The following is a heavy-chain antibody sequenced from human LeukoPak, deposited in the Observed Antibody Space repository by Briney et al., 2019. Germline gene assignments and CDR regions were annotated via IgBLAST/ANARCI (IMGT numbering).Heavy chain of an antibody. CDR3: AKLNGYSSSWFDY. J-gene: IGHJ4*02. V-gene: IGHV3-23*01. D-gene: IGHD6-13*01. CDR1: GFTFSNYA. CDR2: LSSGGGST. Sequence: GGSLRLSCAASGFTFSNYAMSWVRQAPGKGLEWVSGLSSGGGSTYYADSVKGRFTISRDNSKNTLYLQMNSRRAEDTAVYYCAKLNGYSSSWFDYWGQGTLVTVSS.